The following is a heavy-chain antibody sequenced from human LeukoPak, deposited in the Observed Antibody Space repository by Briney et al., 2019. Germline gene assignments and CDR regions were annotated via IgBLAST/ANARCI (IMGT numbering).Heavy chain of an antibody. Sequence: PGGSLRLSCAASGFTFSSYSMNWVRQAPGKGLEWVSYISSSSTIYYADSVKGRFTISRDNAKNSLYLQMNSLRADDTAVYYCARDQYCVGDCYSAADAFDIWGQGTMVTVSS. V-gene: IGHV3-48*01. CDR2: ISSSSTI. CDR1: GFTFSSYS. D-gene: IGHD2-21*02. CDR3: ARDQYCVGDCYSAADAFDI. J-gene: IGHJ3*02.